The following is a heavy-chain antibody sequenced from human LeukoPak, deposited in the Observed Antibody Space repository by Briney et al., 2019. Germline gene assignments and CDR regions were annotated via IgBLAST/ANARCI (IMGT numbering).Heavy chain of an antibody. J-gene: IGHJ4*02. Sequence: GGSLRLSCAASGFTFSSYGMHWVRQAPGRGLEWVALIWFDGSNKYYADSVKGRFTFSRDNSKNTLYLQMTSLRAEDTAVYYCARGVGDSSGYYYYFDYWGQGTLVTVSS. CDR1: GFTFSSYG. CDR3: ARGVGDSSGYYYYFDY. CDR2: IWFDGSNK. V-gene: IGHV3-33*01. D-gene: IGHD3-22*01.